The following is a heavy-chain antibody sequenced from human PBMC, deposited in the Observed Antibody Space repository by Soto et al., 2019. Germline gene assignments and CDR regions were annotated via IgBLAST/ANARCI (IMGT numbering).Heavy chain of an antibody. D-gene: IGHD6-19*01. Sequence: EVQLLESGGGLVQPGGSLRLSCVGSGFFFSSYTMTWVRQAPGKGLEWVSSFSATSENTYYADSVRGRFTISRDNSKNTLFLHMNSLSAEDTAMYYCAKARDQQWVRLPFDYWGQGILVIVSS. V-gene: IGHV3-23*01. CDR2: FSATSENT. J-gene: IGHJ4*02. CDR3: AKARDQQWVRLPFDY. CDR1: GFFFSSYT.